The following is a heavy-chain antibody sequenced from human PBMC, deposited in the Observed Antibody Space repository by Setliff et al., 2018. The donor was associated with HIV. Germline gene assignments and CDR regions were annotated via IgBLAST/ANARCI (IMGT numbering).Heavy chain of an antibody. CDR3: AKDKGQKYADY. CDR2: IRSDGSNK. V-gene: IGHV3-30*02. J-gene: IGHJ4*02. Sequence: GGSLRLSCATSGLTFSNCGMHWVSQAPGKGLEWVASIRSDGSNKYYADSVTGRFTISRDDSKNTLYLQMNSLRAEDTAVYYCAKDKGQKYADYWGQGTMVTVSS. D-gene: IGHD3-10*01. CDR1: GLTFSNCG.